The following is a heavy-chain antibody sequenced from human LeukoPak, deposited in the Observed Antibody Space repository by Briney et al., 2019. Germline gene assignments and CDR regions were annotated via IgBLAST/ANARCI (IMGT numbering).Heavy chain of an antibody. Sequence: PGGSLRLSCAASGFSVSTNYMTWVRQAPGKGLEWVSVIYSGGSTYYADSVKGRFTISRDNSKNTLYLQMNSLRAEDTAVYHCARDNRRDFWSGSDMRWYYYAMDVWGQGTTVTVSS. CDR3: ARDNRRDFWSGSDMRWYYYAMDV. D-gene: IGHD3-3*01. V-gene: IGHV3-66*01. CDR2: IYSGGST. J-gene: IGHJ6*02. CDR1: GFSVSTNY.